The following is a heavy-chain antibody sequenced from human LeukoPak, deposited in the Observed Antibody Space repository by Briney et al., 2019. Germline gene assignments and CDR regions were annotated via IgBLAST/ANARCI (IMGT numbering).Heavy chain of an antibody. CDR3: TTDPPATVTPPFDY. CDR2: IKSKTDGGTT. D-gene: IGHD4-17*01. Sequence: PGGSLRLSCAASGFTFSNAWMSWVRQAPGKGLEWVGRIKSKTDGGTTDYAAPVKGRFTISRDDSKNTLYLQMSSLKTEDTAVYYCTTDPPATVTPPFDYWGQGTLVTVSS. J-gene: IGHJ4*02. CDR1: GFTFSNAW. V-gene: IGHV3-15*01.